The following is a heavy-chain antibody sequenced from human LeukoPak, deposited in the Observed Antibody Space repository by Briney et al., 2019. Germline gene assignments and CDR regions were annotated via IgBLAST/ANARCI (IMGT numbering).Heavy chain of an antibody. D-gene: IGHD2-21*01. J-gene: IGHJ4*02. V-gene: IGHV3-23*01. CDR2: ITDNGLAR. CDR3: ARDGLWGWAQYDY. Sequence: PGGSLRLSCAASGSTFSRYAMGWVRQGPGKGLEEVAGITDNGLARDYADSVKGRLTIYRDDSRSTLDLQMNSLRAEDTALYYCARDGLWGWAQYDYWGQGILVTVSS. CDR1: GSTFSRYA.